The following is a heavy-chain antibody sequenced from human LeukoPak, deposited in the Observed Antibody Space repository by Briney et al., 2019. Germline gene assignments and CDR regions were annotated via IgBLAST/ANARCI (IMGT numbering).Heavy chain of an antibody. J-gene: IGHJ4*02. Sequence: SGPALVKPTQTLTLTCTFSGFSLSTSGLCVSWIRQPPGKALEWLALIDWDDDKYYSTSLKTRLTISKDTSKNQVVLTMTNMDPVDTATYYCARMDMVRGAPDYWGQGTLVTVSS. CDR1: GFSLSTSGLC. CDR2: IDWDDDK. D-gene: IGHD3-10*01. CDR3: ARMDMVRGAPDY. V-gene: IGHV2-70*01.